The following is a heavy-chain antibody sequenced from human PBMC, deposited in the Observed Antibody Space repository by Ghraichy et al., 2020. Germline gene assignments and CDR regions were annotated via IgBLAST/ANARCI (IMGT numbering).Heavy chain of an antibody. Sequence: ASLKVSCNISGYSLIELSIHWVRQTPGKGLEWMGSFDREDGETIHAQKFQGRVTMTEDTSTDTTYMELRSLRSEDTAVYSCAIFSLEAPDYWGQGTLVTVSS. CDR2: FDREDGET. CDR1: GYSLIELS. J-gene: IGHJ4*02. CDR3: AIFSLEAPDY. V-gene: IGHV1-24*01. D-gene: IGHD3-3*01.